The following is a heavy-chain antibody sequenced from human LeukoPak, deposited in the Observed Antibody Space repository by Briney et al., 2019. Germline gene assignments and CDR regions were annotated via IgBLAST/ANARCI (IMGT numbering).Heavy chain of an antibody. V-gene: IGHV3-23*01. CDR2: ISGSGGST. D-gene: IGHD3-10*01. J-gene: IGHJ6*02. CDR1: GFTFSSYA. CDR3: AKVGVGSGSYPYYYYYYGMDV. Sequence: PGGSLRLSCAASGFTFSSYAMSWVRQAPGKGLEWVSAISGSGGSTYYADSVKGRFTISRDNSKNTLYLQMNSLRAEDTAVYYCAKVGVGSGSYPYYYYYYGMDVWGQGTTVTVSS.